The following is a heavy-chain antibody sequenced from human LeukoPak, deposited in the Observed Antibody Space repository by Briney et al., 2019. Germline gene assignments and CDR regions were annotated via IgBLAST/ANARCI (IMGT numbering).Heavy chain of an antibody. D-gene: IGHD6-13*01. Sequence: PGGSLRLSCAASGLSLTSYSMNWVRQTPGKGLEWVSSISSGASYIYYADSVKGRFTISKDNAKNSLYLHMNSLRAEDTAAYYCARDPGSSSTNWYFDLWGRGTLVTVSS. CDR3: ARDPGSSSTNWYFDL. CDR2: ISSGASYI. CDR1: GLSLTSYS. V-gene: IGHV3-21*01. J-gene: IGHJ2*01.